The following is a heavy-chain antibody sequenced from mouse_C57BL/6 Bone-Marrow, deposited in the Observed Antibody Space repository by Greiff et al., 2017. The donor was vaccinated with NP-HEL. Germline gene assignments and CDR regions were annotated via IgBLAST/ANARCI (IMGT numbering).Heavy chain of an antibody. CDR1: GYTFTSYW. J-gene: IGHJ3*01. V-gene: IGHV1-55*01. CDR2: IYPGSGST. CDR3: ARSGHYYYGSSYKAWFAY. D-gene: IGHD1-1*01. Sequence: QVQLQQPGAELVKPGASVKMSCKASGYTFTSYWITWVKQRPGQGLEWIGDIYPGSGSTNYNEKFKSKATLTVDTSSSTAYMQLSSLTSEDSAVYYCARSGHYYYGSSYKAWFAYWGQGTLVTVSA.